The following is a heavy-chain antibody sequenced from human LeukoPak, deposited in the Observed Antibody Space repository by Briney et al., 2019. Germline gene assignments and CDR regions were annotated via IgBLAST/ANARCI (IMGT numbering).Heavy chain of an antibody. Sequence: GGSLRLSCAASGFTFSSYAMSWVRQAPGKGLEWVSAISGSGGSTYYADSVKGRFTISRDNSKNTLYLQMNSLRAEDTAVYYCAKEEYSSGWYYHYYYYYMDVWGKGTTVTVSS. CDR1: GFTFSSYA. D-gene: IGHD6-19*01. CDR3: AKEEYSSGWYYHYYYYYMDV. J-gene: IGHJ6*03. V-gene: IGHV3-23*01. CDR2: ISGSGGST.